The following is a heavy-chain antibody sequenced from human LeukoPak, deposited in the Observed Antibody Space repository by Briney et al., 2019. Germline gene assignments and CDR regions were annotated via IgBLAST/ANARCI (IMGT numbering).Heavy chain of an antibody. CDR3: ARHWYSSGYNEFDY. CDR1: GSRFTSYW. J-gene: IGHJ4*02. Sequence: GESLKISCQGSGSRFTSYWISWVRQVPGKGLEWMGRIDPSDSYTNYSPSFQGHVTISADKSISTAYLQWSSLKASDTAMYYCARHWYSSGYNEFDYWGQGTLVTVSS. D-gene: IGHD6-19*01. V-gene: IGHV5-10-1*01. CDR2: IDPSDSYT.